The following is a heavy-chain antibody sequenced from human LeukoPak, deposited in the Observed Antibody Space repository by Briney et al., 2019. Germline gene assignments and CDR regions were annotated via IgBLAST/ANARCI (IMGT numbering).Heavy chain of an antibody. J-gene: IGHJ4*02. CDR3: IVSNYYSSGSYNFDS. CDR2: IKSKTDGGTV. Sequence: GGSLRLSCAASGFSFSSAWMTWVRQPPGKGLEWVGRIKSKTDGGTVDYAAPVKGRFTISRDDPINTLYLQVNSLKTEDTAMYYCIVSNYYSSGSYNFDSWGPGTLVTVSS. CDR1: GFSFSSAW. D-gene: IGHD3-10*01. V-gene: IGHV3-15*01.